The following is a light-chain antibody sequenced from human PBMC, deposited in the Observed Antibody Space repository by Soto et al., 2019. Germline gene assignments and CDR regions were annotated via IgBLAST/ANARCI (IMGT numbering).Light chain of an antibody. V-gene: IGLV1-40*01. CDR3: QSYDSSLSGWV. CDR1: SSNIGAGYD. J-gene: IGLJ3*02. Sequence: QSVLTQPPSVSGAPGQRVTISCTGSSSNIGAGYDVHWYQQLPGTAPKLLIYGNNNRPSGVPDRFSGSKSGTSASLAITGLQAEDDTDYYCQSYDSSLSGWVFGGGTKLTVL. CDR2: GNN.